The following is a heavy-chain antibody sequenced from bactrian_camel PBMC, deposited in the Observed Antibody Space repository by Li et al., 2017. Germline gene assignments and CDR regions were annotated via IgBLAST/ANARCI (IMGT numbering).Heavy chain of an antibody. D-gene: IGHD4*01. CDR2: IYSDGTT. CDR1: GFIFSAYY. Sequence: DVQLVESGGGLVQPGGSLRLSCAASGFIFSAYYKSWVRQAPGKGLEWVSEIYSDGTTYDADSVKGRFTISRDNAKNTVYLQMNSLVSEDTAVYYCVSQDNTDYAWYWGQGTQVTVS. V-gene: IGHV3S10*01. CDR3: VSQDNTDYAWY. J-gene: IGHJ4*01.